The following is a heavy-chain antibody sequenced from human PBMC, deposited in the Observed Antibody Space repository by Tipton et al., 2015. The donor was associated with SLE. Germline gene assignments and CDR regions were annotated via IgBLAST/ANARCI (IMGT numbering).Heavy chain of an antibody. CDR2: IYYSGST. D-gene: IGHD4/OR15-4a*01. V-gene: IGHV4-59*11. CDR3: ARGLWPDAFDI. J-gene: IGHJ3*02. CDR1: GGSISSHH. Sequence: TLSLTCTVSGGSISSHHRSWIRQPPGKGLEWIGYIYYSGSTYYNPSLKSRVTISVDTSKNQFSLKLSSVTAADTAVYYCARGLWPDAFDIWGQGTMVTVSS.